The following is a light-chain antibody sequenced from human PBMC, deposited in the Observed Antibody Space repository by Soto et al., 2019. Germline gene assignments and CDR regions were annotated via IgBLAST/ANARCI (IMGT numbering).Light chain of an antibody. J-gene: IGKJ1*01. V-gene: IGKV1-5*01. CDR2: DAT. Sequence: DIPMTQSPSTLSASVGDRVTITCRASQSISSSLVWYQQIPGKAPKVLIYDATSFQSAVPSRFSGSGSGTECTLTISRRQPEDVGTYYCQEYNGLSRSFGQGTKVEIK. CDR1: QSISSS. CDR3: QEYNGLSRS.